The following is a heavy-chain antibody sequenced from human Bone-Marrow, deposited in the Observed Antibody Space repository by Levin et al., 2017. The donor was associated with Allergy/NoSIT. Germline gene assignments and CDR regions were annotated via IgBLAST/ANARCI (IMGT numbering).Heavy chain of an antibody. V-gene: IGHV1-18*01. CDR2: ISAWRGNT. Sequence: GESLKISCKTSGYDFTNYGISWVRQAPGQGLEWVGWISAWRGNTDYAEKFKGRVTMTTDTSTNTAYLEMRSLRSDDTAVYFCARTHKFIAGNSGWYKDYWGQGTLVTVSS. CDR3: ARTHKFIAGNSGWYKDY. CDR1: GYDFTNYG. J-gene: IGHJ4*02. D-gene: IGHD6-19*01.